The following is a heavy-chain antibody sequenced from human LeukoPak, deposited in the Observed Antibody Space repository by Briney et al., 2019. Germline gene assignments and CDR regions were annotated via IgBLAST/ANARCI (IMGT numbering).Heavy chain of an antibody. D-gene: IGHD6-13*01. Sequence: SETLSLTCVVYGGSFNGYFWSWIRQPPGKGLEWIGEINHSGSTNYNPSLKSRVTISVDTSKNQFSLKLSSVTAADTAVYYCAWERGVYSSSWYSYYYMDVWGKGTTVTISS. CDR2: INHSGST. CDR3: AWERGVYSSSWYSYYYMDV. J-gene: IGHJ6*03. V-gene: IGHV4-34*01. CDR1: GGSFNGYF.